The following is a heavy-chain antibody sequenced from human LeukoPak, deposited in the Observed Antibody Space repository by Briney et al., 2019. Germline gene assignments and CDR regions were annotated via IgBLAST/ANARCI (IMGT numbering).Heavy chain of an antibody. D-gene: IGHD6-13*01. J-gene: IGHJ4*02. CDR2: IYYSGST. CDR1: GGSINSSSYY. Sequence: SETLSLTCTVSGGSINSSSYYWGWIRQPPGKGLEWIGSIYYSGSTYYNPSLKSRVTISVDTSKNQFSLKLSSVTAADTAVYYCVYRVYSSSWYDPPYWGQGTLVTVSS. V-gene: IGHV4-39*01. CDR3: VYRVYSSSWYDPPY.